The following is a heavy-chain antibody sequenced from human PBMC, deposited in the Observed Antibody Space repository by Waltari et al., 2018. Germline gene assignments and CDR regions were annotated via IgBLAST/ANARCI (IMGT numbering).Heavy chain of an antibody. J-gene: IGHJ3*02. CDR1: GGSFSGYY. V-gene: IGHV4-34*01. Sequence: QVQLQQWGAGLLKPSETLSLTCAVYGGSFSGYYWSWIRQPPGKGLEWIGEINHSGSTNYNPSLKSRVTISVDTSKNQFSLKLSSVTAADTAVYYCARAGYSSGWGPAFDIWGQGTMVTVSS. CDR3: ARAGYSSGWGPAFDI. CDR2: INHSGST. D-gene: IGHD6-19*01.